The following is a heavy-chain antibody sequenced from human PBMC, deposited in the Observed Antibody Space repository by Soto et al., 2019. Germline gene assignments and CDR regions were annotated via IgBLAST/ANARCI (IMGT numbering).Heavy chain of an antibody. CDR1: GFTFSSYA. CDR2: ISGSGGST. CDR3: AKVHGVPAATTKLLYYFDY. V-gene: IGHV3-23*01. Sequence: GGSLRLSCAASGFTFSSYAMSWVRQAPGKGLEWVSAISGSGGSTYYADSVKGRFTISRDNSKNTLYLQMNSLRAEDTAVYYCAKVHGVPAATTKLLYYFDYWGQGTLVTVSS. J-gene: IGHJ4*02. D-gene: IGHD2-2*01.